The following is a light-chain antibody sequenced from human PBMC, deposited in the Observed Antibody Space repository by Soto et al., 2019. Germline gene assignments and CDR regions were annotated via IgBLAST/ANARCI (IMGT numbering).Light chain of an antibody. CDR2: DAS. Sequence: DIQMTQSPSSLSASVGDRVTITCRASQSISSYLNWYQQKPGKAPKLLIFDASSLESGVPSRFSGSGSGTEFTLTISSLQPDDFATYYCQQYNSYSLTFGQGTKV. J-gene: IGKJ1*01. CDR3: QQYNSYSLT. CDR1: QSISSY. V-gene: IGKV1-5*01.